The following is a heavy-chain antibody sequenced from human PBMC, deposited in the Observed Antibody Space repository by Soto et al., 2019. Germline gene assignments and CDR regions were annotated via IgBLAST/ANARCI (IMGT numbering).Heavy chain of an antibody. D-gene: IGHD3-22*01. CDR1: RLTFSNSS. J-gene: IGHJ3*02. CDR2: ISFDGNRD. V-gene: IGHV3-30*03. Sequence: SLLLSCSASRLTFSNSSIHWVRQAPDKGLEWLAVISFDGNRDFYSDSVRGRFSVSRDHSGNSVHLQMSSLRPEDSAMYYCARDRHFYDSDCDLAFDMWGQGTMVTVSS. CDR3: ARDRHFYDSDCDLAFDM.